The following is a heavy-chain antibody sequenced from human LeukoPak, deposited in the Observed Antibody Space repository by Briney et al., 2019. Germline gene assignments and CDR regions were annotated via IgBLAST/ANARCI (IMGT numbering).Heavy chain of an antibody. J-gene: IGHJ4*02. CDR3: ARGGGRSDY. D-gene: IGHD1-26*01. V-gene: IGHV4-34*01. CDR1: GGSFSGYY. CDR2: IDHSGST. Sequence: SETLSLTCAVYGGSFSGYYWSWIRQPPGKGLEWIGEIDHSGSTNYNPSLKSRVTISVDTSKNQFSLKLSSVTAADTAVYYCARGGGRSDYWGQGTLVTVSS.